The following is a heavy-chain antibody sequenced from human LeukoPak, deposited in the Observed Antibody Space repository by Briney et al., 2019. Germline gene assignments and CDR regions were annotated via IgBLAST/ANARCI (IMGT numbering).Heavy chain of an antibody. CDR3: ARAGGNSAAGGPGYFQH. J-gene: IGHJ1*01. D-gene: IGHD4-23*01. CDR2: INAGNGNT. Sequence: GASVKVSCKASGYTFSSYIMHWVRQAPGQRLEWMGWINAGNGNTKYSQKFQGRVTITRDTSASTAYMELSSLRSEDTAVYYCARAGGNSAAGGPGYFQHWGQGTLVTVSS. V-gene: IGHV1-3*01. CDR1: GYTFSSYI.